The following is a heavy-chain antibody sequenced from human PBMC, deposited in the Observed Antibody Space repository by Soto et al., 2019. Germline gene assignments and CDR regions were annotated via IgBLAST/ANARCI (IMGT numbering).Heavy chain of an antibody. J-gene: IGHJ6*02. CDR1: GYSFTNYW. CDR2: IYPGDSDT. Sequence: LKISCKASGYSFTNYWIGWVRQMPGKGLEWMGIIYPGDSDTRYSPSFQGQVTLSGDKSISTAYLQWSSLKASDTAIYYCARLSGYARDYYYGVDVWGQGTTVTVSS. D-gene: IGHD5-12*01. V-gene: IGHV5-51*01. CDR3: ARLSGYARDYYYGVDV.